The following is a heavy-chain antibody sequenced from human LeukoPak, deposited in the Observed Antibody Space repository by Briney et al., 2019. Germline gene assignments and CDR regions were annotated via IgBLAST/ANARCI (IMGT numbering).Heavy chain of an antibody. J-gene: IGHJ5*02. D-gene: IGHD3-22*01. CDR1: GYTFTGYY. V-gene: IGHV1-2*02. CDR2: INPNSGGT. CDR3: ARSYYYDSSGSLA. Sequence: GASVKVSCKASGYTFTGYYMHWVRQAPGQGLEWMGWINPNSGGTNYAQKFQGRVTMTRDTSISTAYMELSRLRSDDTAVYYCARSYYYDSSGSLAWGQGTLVTVSS.